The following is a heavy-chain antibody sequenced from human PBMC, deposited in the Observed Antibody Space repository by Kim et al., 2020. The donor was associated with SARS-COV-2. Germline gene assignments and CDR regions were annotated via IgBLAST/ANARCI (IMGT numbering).Heavy chain of an antibody. V-gene: IGHV3-7*03. CDR3: ARPFSGTYYNPFDY. D-gene: IGHD3-10*01. CDR1: GFTFSRYW. CDR2: IMHDGSEK. J-gene: IGHJ4*02. Sequence: GGSLRLSCAASGFTFSRYWMSWVRQAPGKGLEWVANIMHDGSEKYYVDSVEGRFTISRDNAKNSLFLQMNGLRAEDTAVYYCARPFSGTYYNPFDYWGQG.